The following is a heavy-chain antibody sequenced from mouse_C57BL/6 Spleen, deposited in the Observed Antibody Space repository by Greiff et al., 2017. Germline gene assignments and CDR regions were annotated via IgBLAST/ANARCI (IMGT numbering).Heavy chain of an antibody. J-gene: IGHJ2*01. CDR1: GFTFSDYG. CDR2: ISSGSSTI. V-gene: IGHV5-17*01. D-gene: IGHD2-12*01. CDR3: ARGTIIDY. Sequence: EVQLLESGGGLVKPGGSVKLSCAASGFTFSDYGMHWVRQAPEKGLEWVAYISSGSSTIYYAGTVKGRFTMSRDNANNTLFLQMTGLKSEDTAMYYCARGTIIDYWGQGTTLTVSS.